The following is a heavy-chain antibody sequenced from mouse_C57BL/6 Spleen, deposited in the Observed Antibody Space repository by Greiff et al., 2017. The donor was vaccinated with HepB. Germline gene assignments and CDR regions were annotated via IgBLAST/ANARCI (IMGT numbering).Heavy chain of an antibody. Sequence: VKLMESGAELVRPGTSVKVSCKASGYAFTNYLIEWVKQRPGQGLEWIGVINPGSGGTNYNEKFKGKATLTADKSSSTAYMQLSSLTSEDSAVYFCARSYYYGSSSLYYYAMDYWGQGTSVTVSS. D-gene: IGHD1-1*01. CDR1: GYAFTNYL. CDR3: ARSYYYGSSSLYYYAMDY. J-gene: IGHJ4*01. CDR2: INPGSGGT. V-gene: IGHV1-54*01.